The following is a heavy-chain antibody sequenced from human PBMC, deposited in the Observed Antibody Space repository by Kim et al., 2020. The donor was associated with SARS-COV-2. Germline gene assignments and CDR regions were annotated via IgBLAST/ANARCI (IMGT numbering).Heavy chain of an antibody. D-gene: IGHD5-12*01. CDR1: GYSFTSYW. V-gene: IGHV5-51*01. CDR3: ARESRGYEKYYYYYYGMDV. J-gene: IGHJ6*02. Sequence: GESLKISCKGSGYSFTSYWIGWVRQMPGKGLEWMGIIYPGDSDTRYSPSLQGQVTISADKSISTAYLQWSSLKASDTAMYYCARESRGYEKYYYYYYGMDVWGQGTTVTVSS. CDR2: IYPGDSDT.